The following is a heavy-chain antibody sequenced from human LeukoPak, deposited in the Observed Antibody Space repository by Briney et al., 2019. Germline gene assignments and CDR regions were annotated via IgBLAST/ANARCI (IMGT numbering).Heavy chain of an antibody. CDR1: GGSISSYY. CDR3: ASWIVATTTPGP. CDR2: IYTSGST. V-gene: IGHV4-4*07. J-gene: IGHJ5*02. Sequence: SETLSLTCTVAGGSISSYYWSWIRQPARKGLEWIGRIYTSGSTNYNPTLKSRVTMSVDTSKNQFSLKLSSVTAADTAVYYCASWIVATTTPGPWGQGTLVTVSS. D-gene: IGHD5-12*01.